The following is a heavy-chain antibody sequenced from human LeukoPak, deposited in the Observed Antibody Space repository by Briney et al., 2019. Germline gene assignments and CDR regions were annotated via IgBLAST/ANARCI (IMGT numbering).Heavy chain of an antibody. D-gene: IGHD1-26*01. CDR2: IKRDGSEK. J-gene: IGHJ4*02. CDR1: GFTFTTYW. V-gene: IGHV3-7*01. Sequence: PGGSLRLSCAASGFTFTTYWMTWVRQAPGKGLEWVANIKRDGSEKYYVDSVKDRFTIPRDNAKNSLYLLMNSLRAEDTAVYYCVGGSYSGNCYYFDYWGQGTLVTVSS. CDR3: VGGSYSGNCYYFDY.